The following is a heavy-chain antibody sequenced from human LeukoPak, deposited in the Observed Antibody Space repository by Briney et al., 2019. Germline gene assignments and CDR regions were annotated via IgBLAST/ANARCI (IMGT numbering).Heavy chain of an antibody. CDR3: ATVRDIVVGGGPYYFDY. CDR2: INPHNGDT. J-gene: IGHJ4*02. CDR1: GYTFIGYY. D-gene: IGHD2-15*01. V-gene: IGHV1-2*02. Sequence: ASVTVSCKASGYTFIGYYLHWVRPAPGQGLEWMGWINPHNGDTNYAQKFQGRVTMTRDTSITTAYMELSRLKSDDTAVYYCATVRDIVVGGGPYYFDYWGQGTLVTVSS.